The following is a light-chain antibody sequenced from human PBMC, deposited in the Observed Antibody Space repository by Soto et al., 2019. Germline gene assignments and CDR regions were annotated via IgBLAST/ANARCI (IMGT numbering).Light chain of an antibody. CDR1: SSDIGSYDL. Sequence: QSVLTQPASVSGSPGQSITISCTGTSSDIGSYDLVSWYQQHPGTAPKLIIYDVTKRPSGVSTRFSGSKSGNTASLTISGLQAVDEADYYCCSFADFTYVFGTGTKLTVL. V-gene: IGLV2-23*02. J-gene: IGLJ1*01. CDR3: CSFADFTYV. CDR2: DVT.